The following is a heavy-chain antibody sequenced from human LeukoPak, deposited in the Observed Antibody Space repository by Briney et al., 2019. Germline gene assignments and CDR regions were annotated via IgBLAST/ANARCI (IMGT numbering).Heavy chain of an antibody. J-gene: IGHJ4*02. Sequence: ALVKVSCKASGYTFTGYYMHWVRQAPGQGLEWMGWINPNSGGTNYAQKFQGRVTMTRDTSISTAYMELSRLRSDDTAVYYCAREWSNYYGSGRGGDYWGQGTLVTVSS. D-gene: IGHD3-10*01. CDR3: AREWSNYYGSGRGGDY. CDR1: GYTFTGYY. CDR2: INPNSGGT. V-gene: IGHV1-2*02.